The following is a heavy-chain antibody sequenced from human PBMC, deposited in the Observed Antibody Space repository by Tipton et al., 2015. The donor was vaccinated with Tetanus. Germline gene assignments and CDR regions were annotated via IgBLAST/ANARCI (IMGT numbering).Heavy chain of an antibody. J-gene: IGHJ5*02. D-gene: IGHD3-22*01. Sequence: TLSLTCAVYGGSFRDHYWSWIRQTPGKGLEWIGEIHHRGSTNYNPSLRSRVTLSVDTSKNQLSLRLTSVIAADTAVYYCAGALVRLFDPWGQGTLVTVSS. V-gene: IGHV4-34*01. CDR2: IHHRGST. CDR3: AGALVRLFDP. CDR1: GGSFRDHY.